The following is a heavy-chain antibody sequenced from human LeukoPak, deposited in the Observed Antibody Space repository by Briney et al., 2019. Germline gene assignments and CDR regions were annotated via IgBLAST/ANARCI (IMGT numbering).Heavy chain of an antibody. D-gene: IGHD4-11*01. CDR1: GFSLSTSGVG. Sequence: SGPTLVKPTQTLTLTCTFSGFSLSTSGVGVGWIRQPPGKALEWLALIYWDDDKRYSPSLKSRLTITKDTSKNQVVLTMTNVDPVDTARYYCAHIEELDASGTTVTTSRKYYFDSWGQGTLVTVSS. CDR3: AHIEELDASGTTVTTSRKYYFDS. J-gene: IGHJ4*02. CDR2: IYWDDDK. V-gene: IGHV2-5*02.